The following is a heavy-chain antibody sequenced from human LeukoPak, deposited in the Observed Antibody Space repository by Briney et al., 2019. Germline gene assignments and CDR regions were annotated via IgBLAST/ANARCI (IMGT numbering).Heavy chain of an antibody. Sequence: ASVKVSCKASGYTFTGYYMNWVRQAPGQGLEWMGWINPNSGGTNYARKFQGRVTMTRDTSISTAYMELSRLRSDDTAVYYCGRSRNYYGSGSYYALPHFDYWGQGTLVTVSS. V-gene: IGHV1-2*02. D-gene: IGHD3-10*01. CDR2: INPNSGGT. CDR1: GYTFTGYY. J-gene: IGHJ4*02. CDR3: GRSRNYYGSGSYYALPHFDY.